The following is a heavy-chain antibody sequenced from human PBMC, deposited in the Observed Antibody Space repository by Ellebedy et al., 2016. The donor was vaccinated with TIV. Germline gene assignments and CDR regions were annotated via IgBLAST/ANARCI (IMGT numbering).Heavy chain of an antibody. J-gene: IGHJ4*02. CDR1: GFSFGGYT. CDR2: LSGSGATT. Sequence: PGGSLRLSCAASGFSFGGYTMSWVRQAPGKGLEWVSALSGSGATTYYADSVRGRFTISRDNSENTLYLQMNSLRDEDTAVYYCARSRRGNSGSAFDYWGQGTTVTVSS. V-gene: IGHV3-23*01. D-gene: IGHD5-12*01. CDR3: ARSRRGNSGSAFDY.